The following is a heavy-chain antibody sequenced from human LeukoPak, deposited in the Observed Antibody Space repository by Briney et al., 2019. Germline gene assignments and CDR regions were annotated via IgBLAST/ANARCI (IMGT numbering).Heavy chain of an antibody. Sequence: GGSLRLSCAASGFTFSSYAMTWVRQAPGKGLEWVSAISGSGGSTDYADSVKGRFTISRDNSKSTLYLQMNSLRAEDTAVYYCAKGRNEDGDAALNYWGQGTLVTVSS. D-gene: IGHD4-17*01. CDR1: GFTFSSYA. CDR3: AKGRNEDGDAALNY. J-gene: IGHJ4*02. V-gene: IGHV3-23*01. CDR2: ISGSGGST.